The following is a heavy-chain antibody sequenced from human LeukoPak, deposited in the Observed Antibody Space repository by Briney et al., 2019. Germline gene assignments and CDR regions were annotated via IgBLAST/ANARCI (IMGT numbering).Heavy chain of an antibody. Sequence: GGSLRLSCAASGFTFTNYAMSWVRQTPGKGLEWVAATVGSRPDTYHADSVKGRFTVSRDNSRNTLYLQMNSLRAEDTAVYYCSKWKAIVLVPAARSPIDYWGQGTLVTVSS. CDR3: SKWKAIVLVPAARSPIDY. CDR1: GFTFTNYA. D-gene: IGHD2-2*01. J-gene: IGHJ4*02. CDR2: TVGSRPDT. V-gene: IGHV3-23*01.